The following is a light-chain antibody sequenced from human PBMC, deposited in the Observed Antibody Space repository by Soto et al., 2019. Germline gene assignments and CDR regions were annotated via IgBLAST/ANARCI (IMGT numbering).Light chain of an antibody. CDR3: SSYATSSGVG. V-gene: IGLV2-14*03. Sequence: QSALTQPASVSGSPGQSITISCTGTSSDVGGYNYVSWYQHHPGKAPKLMIYDVRIRPSGVSNRFAGSKSGNTASLTISGLPAEDEADYYCSSYATSSGVGFGGGTKLTVL. J-gene: IGLJ2*01. CDR2: DVR. CDR1: SSDVGGYNY.